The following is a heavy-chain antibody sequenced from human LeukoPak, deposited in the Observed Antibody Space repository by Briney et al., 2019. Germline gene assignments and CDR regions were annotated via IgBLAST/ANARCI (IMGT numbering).Heavy chain of an antibody. Sequence: PGVSLRLSCVVSGFTFYSYAMSWVRQGPGKGLEWVSGISGSGGSTYYAESVKGRFTISRDDSKNTLYLQMNSLRAEDTAVYYCAKRGVQQWLVDWYFDYWGQGTLVTVSS. D-gene: IGHD6-19*01. V-gene: IGHV3-23*01. CDR1: GFTFYSYA. J-gene: IGHJ4*02. CDR3: AKRGVQQWLVDWYFDY. CDR2: ISGSGGST.